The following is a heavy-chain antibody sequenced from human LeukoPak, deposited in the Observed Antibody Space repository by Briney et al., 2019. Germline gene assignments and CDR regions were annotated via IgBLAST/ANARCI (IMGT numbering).Heavy chain of an antibody. CDR2: IYTSGST. Sequence: SETLSLTCTVSGGSISSGSYYWSWIRQPAGKGLEWIGRIYTSGSTNYNPSLKSRVTISVDTSKNQFSLKLSSVTAADTAVYYCARSNSGYSSGWTYTEYYFDYWGQGTLVTVSS. D-gene: IGHD6-19*01. CDR3: ARSNSGYSSGWTYTEYYFDY. J-gene: IGHJ4*02. CDR1: GGSISSGSYY. V-gene: IGHV4-61*02.